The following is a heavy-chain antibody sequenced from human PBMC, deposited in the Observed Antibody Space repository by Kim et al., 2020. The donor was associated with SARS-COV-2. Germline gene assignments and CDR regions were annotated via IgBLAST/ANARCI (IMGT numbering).Heavy chain of an antibody. Sequence: ASVKVSCKASGYTFTSYYMHWVRQAPGQGLEWMAIINPSGGGTSYAQKFQGRVTITRDTSTSTVYMELSSLRSEDTAVYYCARAVDHFDWFPPDYYMDVWGKGTTVTVSS. J-gene: IGHJ6*03. V-gene: IGHV1-46*01. D-gene: IGHD3-9*01. CDR3: ARAVDHFDWFPPDYYMDV. CDR2: INPSGGGT. CDR1: GYTFTSYY.